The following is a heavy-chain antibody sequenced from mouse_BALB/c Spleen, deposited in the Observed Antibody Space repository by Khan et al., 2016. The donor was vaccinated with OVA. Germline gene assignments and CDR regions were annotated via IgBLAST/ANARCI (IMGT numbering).Heavy chain of an antibody. CDR1: GYTFTDYS. CDR2: INTETGEP. J-gene: IGHJ2*01. D-gene: IGHD1-1*01. CDR3: ARSYCGSSYYFDY. V-gene: IGHV9-2-1*01. Sequence: QIQLVQSGPELKKPGETVKISCKASGYTFTDYSMHWVKQAPGKGLKWMGWINTETGEPTYADDFKGRFAFSLETSASTAYLQINNLKNEDTATYYCARSYCGSSYYFDYWGQGTTLTVSS.